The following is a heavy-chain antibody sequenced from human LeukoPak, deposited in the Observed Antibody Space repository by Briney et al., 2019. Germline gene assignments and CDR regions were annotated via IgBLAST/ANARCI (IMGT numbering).Heavy chain of an antibody. Sequence: GGSLRLSCAASGFTFSSYGMHWVRQAPGKGLEWVAVISYDGSNKYYADSVKGRFTISRDNSKNTLYLQMNSLRAEDTAVYYCAKGTGEIDTWGQGTMVTVSS. CDR1: GFTFSSYG. D-gene: IGHD2-8*02. J-gene: IGHJ3*02. CDR3: AKGTGEIDT. CDR2: ISYDGSNK. V-gene: IGHV3-30*18.